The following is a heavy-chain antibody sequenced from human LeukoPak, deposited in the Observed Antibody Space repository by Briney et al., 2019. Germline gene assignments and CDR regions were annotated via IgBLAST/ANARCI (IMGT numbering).Heavy chain of an antibody. J-gene: IGHJ4*01. CDR1: GFTFSSCE. CDR3: ARVGRGVGRSLDY. Sequence: GGSLRLSCAASGFTFSSCEMTWVRQAPGKGLEWVSYISRSAGTINYADSVKGRFTISRDNAENSLNLQMKSLRAEDTAVYYCARVGRGVGRSLDYWGHGTLVTVSS. CDR2: ISRSAGTI. D-gene: IGHD2-8*01. V-gene: IGHV3-48*03.